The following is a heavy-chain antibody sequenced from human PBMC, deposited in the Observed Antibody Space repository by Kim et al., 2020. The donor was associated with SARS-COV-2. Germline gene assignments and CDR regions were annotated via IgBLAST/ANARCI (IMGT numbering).Heavy chain of an antibody. V-gene: IGHV1-46*01. J-gene: IGHJ3*02. CDR2: INPSGGST. CDR3: ARILRIAVAGTAAFDI. D-gene: IGHD6-19*01. CDR1: GYTFTSYY. Sequence: ASVKVSCKASGYTFTSYYMHWVRQAPGQGLEWMGIINPSGGSTSYAQKFQGRVTMTRDTSTSTVYMELSSLRSEDTAVYYCARILRIAVAGTAAFDIWGQGTMVTVSS.